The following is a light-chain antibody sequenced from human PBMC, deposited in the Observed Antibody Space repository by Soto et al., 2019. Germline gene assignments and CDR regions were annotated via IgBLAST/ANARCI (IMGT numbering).Light chain of an antibody. CDR2: GAS. J-gene: IGKJ1*01. CDR1: LSVSSD. V-gene: IGKV3-15*01. Sequence: EIMTTQSPATPSVSPGERATLFCRASLSVSSDLAWYLQKPGQPPRLLISGASTRATGIPARFSGSGSGTEFTLTISSLQPEDFAVYYCQQYNNWPWTFGQGTKVEIK. CDR3: QQYNNWPWT.